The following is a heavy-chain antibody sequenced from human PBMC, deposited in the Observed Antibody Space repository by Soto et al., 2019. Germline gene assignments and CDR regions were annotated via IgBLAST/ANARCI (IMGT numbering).Heavy chain of an antibody. D-gene: IGHD1-7*01. CDR3: ARRRDNWNYEGGWFDP. CDR1: GYSFTSYW. CDR2: IDPDDSDT. J-gene: IGHJ5*02. V-gene: IGHV5-51*01. Sequence: GESLKISCKGSGYSFTSYWIGWVRQMPGKGLEWMGIIDPDDSDTRYSPSFQGQVTISADKSISTAYLQWSSLKASDTAMYYCARRRDNWNYEGGWFDPWGQGTLVTVSS.